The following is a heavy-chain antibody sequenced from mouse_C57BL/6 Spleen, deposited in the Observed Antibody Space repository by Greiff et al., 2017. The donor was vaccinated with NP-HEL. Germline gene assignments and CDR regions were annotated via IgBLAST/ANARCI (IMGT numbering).Heavy chain of an antibody. CDR3: ARNWEKGGYYFDY. J-gene: IGHJ2*01. V-gene: IGHV2-9-1*01. D-gene: IGHD4-1*01. Sequence: VKVVESGPGLVAPSQSLSITCTVSGFSLTSYAISWVRQPPGKGLEWLGVIWTGGGTNYNSALKSRLSISKDNSKSQVFLKMNSLQTDDTARYYCARNWEKGGYYFDYWGQGTTLTVSS. CDR2: IWTGGGT. CDR1: GFSLTSYA.